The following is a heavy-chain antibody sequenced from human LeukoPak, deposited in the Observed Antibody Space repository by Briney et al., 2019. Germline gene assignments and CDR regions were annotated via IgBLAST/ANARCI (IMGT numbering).Heavy chain of an antibody. Sequence: GPSLILSCSASGFTFRNYGIHWVRHAPGKGLELVIVVSRDGGTKYYSDSVKGRFTISRDNSENTLYLQMNSLRAEDTAVYYCAKDGYSSSWPPYYYYMDVWGKGTPVTVSS. CDR3: AKDGYSSSWPPYYYYMDV. V-gene: IGHV3-30*18. CDR1: GFTFRNYG. CDR2: VSRDGGTK. J-gene: IGHJ6*03. D-gene: IGHD6-13*01.